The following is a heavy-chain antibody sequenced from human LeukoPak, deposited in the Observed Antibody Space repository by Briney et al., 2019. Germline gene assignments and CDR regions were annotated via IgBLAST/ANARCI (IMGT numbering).Heavy chain of an antibody. Sequence: SETLSLTCAVYGGSFSGYYWSWIRQPPGKGLEWIGEINHSGSTNYNPSLKSRVTISVDTSKNQFSLKLSSVTAADTAVYYCARRDRPYGYDYVWGSYRSPYYYYMDVWGKGTTVTVSS. J-gene: IGHJ6*03. CDR2: INHSGST. D-gene: IGHD3-16*02. V-gene: IGHV4-34*01. CDR1: GGSFSGYY. CDR3: ARRDRPYGYDYVWGSYRSPYYYYMDV.